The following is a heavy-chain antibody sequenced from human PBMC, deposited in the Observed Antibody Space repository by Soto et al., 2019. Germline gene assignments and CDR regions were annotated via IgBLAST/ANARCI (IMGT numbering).Heavy chain of an antibody. CDR3: ARAIAEAAQNGVYYYYYGMDV. J-gene: IGHJ6*02. Sequence: SETLSLTCTVSGGSISSYYWSWIRQPPGKGLEWIGYIYYSGSTNYNPSLKSRVTISVDTSKNQFSLKLSSVTAADTAVYYCARAIAEAAQNGVYYYYYGMDVWGQGTTVTVSS. CDR2: IYYSGST. V-gene: IGHV4-59*01. CDR1: GGSISSYY. D-gene: IGHD6-13*01.